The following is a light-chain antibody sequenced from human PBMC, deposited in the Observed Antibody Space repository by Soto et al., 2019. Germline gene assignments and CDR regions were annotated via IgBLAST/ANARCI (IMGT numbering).Light chain of an antibody. CDR1: QSVSSW. V-gene: IGKV1-5*03. Sequence: DIQMTQSPSTLSASVGDRVIITCRASQSVSSWLAWYQQKPGKAPNLLIYKASILKSGGPSRFSGRGTGRQVTVIISSLQPDDFASYFWLHYDNGSWTFGQGTKVQIK. CDR2: KAS. CDR3: LHYDNGSWT. J-gene: IGKJ1*01.